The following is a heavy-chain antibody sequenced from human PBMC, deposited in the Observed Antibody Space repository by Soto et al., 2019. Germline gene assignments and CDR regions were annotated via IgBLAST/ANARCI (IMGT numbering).Heavy chain of an antibody. CDR2: ISFEGSDK. V-gene: IGHV3-30*18. CDR3: AKPSRSGHITMILLTDLTDNWFDP. Sequence: WGSLRLPCAASGFTCSSHGMHWVLQAPGKGLEWVAVISFEGSDKYYADSVRGRFTISRDNSKNTLSLQMNSLRVEDTAVYYCAKPSRSGHITMILLTDLTDNWFDPWGQGTLVTVSS. CDR1: GFTCSSHG. J-gene: IGHJ5*02. D-gene: IGHD3-22*01.